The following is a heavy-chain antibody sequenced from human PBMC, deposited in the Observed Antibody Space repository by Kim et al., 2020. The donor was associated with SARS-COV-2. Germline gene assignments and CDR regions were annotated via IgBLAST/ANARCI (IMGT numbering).Heavy chain of an antibody. Sequence: GGSLRLSCAASGSTFSSYGMHWVRQAPGKGLEWVAVISYDGSNKYYADSVKGRFTISRDNSKNTLYLQMNSLRAEDTAVYYCARDPSDYGDYVPFDYWG. J-gene: IGHJ4*01. CDR2: ISYDGSNK. D-gene: IGHD4-17*01. V-gene: IGHV3-33*05. CDR1: GSTFSSYG. CDR3: ARDPSDYGDYVPFDY.